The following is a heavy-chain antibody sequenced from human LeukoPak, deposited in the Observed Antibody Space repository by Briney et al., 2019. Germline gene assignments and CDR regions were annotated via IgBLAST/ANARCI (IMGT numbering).Heavy chain of an antibody. V-gene: IGHV4-39*07. CDR1: GGSISSSSYY. CDR3: ARACYYDSSGYYYVNWYFDL. Sequence: SETLSLTCTVSGGSISSSSYYWGWIRQPPGKGLEWIGSIYYSGSTYYNPSLKSRVTISVDTSKNQFSLKLSSVTAADTAVYYCARACYYDSSGYYYVNWYFDLWGRGTLVTVSS. J-gene: IGHJ2*01. CDR2: IYYSGST. D-gene: IGHD3-22*01.